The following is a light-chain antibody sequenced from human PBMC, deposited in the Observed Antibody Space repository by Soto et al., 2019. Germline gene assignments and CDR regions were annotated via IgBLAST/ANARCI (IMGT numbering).Light chain of an antibody. CDR1: SSNIGNNA. CDR2: YDD. V-gene: IGLV1-36*01. CDR3: AEWDDSLNVYV. J-gene: IGLJ1*01. Sequence: QSVLTQPPSVSEAPRQRVTISCSGSSSNIGNNAVNWYQQLPGKAPKLLIYYDDLLPSGVSDRFSGSKSGTSASLAISGLQSEDEADYYCAEWDDSLNVYVFGTGTKVTVL.